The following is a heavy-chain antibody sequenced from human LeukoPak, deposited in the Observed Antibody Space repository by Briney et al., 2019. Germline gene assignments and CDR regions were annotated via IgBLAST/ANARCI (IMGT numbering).Heavy chain of an antibody. CDR3: ARELLFRYYYYMDV. CDR2: ISAYNGNT. J-gene: IGHJ6*03. Sequence: GASVKVSCKASGYTFTSYGISWVRQAPGQGLEWMGWISAYNGNTNYAQELQGRVTMTTDTSTSTAYMELRSLRSDDTAVYYCARELLFRYYYYMDVWGKGTTVTISS. V-gene: IGHV1-18*01. CDR1: GYTFTSYG. D-gene: IGHD2-21*02.